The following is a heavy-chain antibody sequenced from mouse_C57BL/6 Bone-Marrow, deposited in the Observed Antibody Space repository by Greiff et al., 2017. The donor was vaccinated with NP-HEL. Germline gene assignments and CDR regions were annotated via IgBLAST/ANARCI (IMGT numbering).Heavy chain of an antibody. CDR1: GFSLSTSGMG. Sequence: QVTLKESGPGILQSSQTLSLTCSFSGFSLSTSGMGVSWIRQPSGKGLEWLAHTYWDDDKRYNPSLKSRLTISKDTSRNNVFLKITSVDTADTATYYCARSYYGGSSLFAYWGQGTLVTVSA. J-gene: IGHJ3*01. CDR3: ARSYYGGSSLFAY. V-gene: IGHV8-12*01. D-gene: IGHD1-1*01. CDR2: TYWDDDK.